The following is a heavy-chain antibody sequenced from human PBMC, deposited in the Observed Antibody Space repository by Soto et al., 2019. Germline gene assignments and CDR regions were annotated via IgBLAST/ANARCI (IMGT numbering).Heavy chain of an antibody. CDR2: IGADGATT. V-gene: IGHV3-23*01. Sequence: GGSMRLSCAASGFIFRKSAMNWVRQTPGKGLEWVSAIGADGATTFYADSMKGRFTISRDTSKNTLFLQMNSVRADDTAVYYCFFPSSGKYFVGYWGQGALVIVS. CDR3: FFPSSGKYFVGY. CDR1: GFIFRKSA. D-gene: IGHD3-22*01. J-gene: IGHJ4*02.